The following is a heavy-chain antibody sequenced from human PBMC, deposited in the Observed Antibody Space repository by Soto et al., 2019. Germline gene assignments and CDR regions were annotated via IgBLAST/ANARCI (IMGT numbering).Heavy chain of an antibody. D-gene: IGHD3-10*01. Sequence: LETLSLTCTVSGGSISSYDWSWIRQPPGKGLEWIGYIYYSGSTNYNPSLKSRVTISVDTSKNQFSLKLSSVTAADTAVYYCARELAYYGSGSPTNWFDPWGQGTLVTVSS. J-gene: IGHJ5*02. CDR2: IYYSGST. V-gene: IGHV4-59*01. CDR1: GGSISSYD. CDR3: ARELAYYGSGSPTNWFDP.